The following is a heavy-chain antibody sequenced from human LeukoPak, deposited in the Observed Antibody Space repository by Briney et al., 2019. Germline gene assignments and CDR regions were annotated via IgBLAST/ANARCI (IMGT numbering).Heavy chain of an antibody. Sequence: PGGSLRLSCAASGFTFSGSAMHWVRQASGKGLEWVGRIRSKANSYATAYAASVKGRFTISRDDSKNTAYLQMNSLKTEDTAVYYCTRGFVTMVRGAPEWFDPWGQGTLVTVSS. CDR3: TRGFVTMVRGAPEWFDP. J-gene: IGHJ5*02. D-gene: IGHD3-10*01. CDR1: GFTFSGSA. V-gene: IGHV3-73*01. CDR2: IRSKANSYAT.